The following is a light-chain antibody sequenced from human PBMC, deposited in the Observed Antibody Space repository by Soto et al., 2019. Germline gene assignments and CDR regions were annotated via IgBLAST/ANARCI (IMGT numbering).Light chain of an antibody. J-gene: IGKJ1*01. CDR3: QQCGSSPWT. CDR1: QSVSSYY. Sequence: ERVMTQSPATLSVSPGERATLSCRASQSVSSYYLAWYQQKPGQAPRLLIYAASSRATGIPDRFSGGGSGTDFTLTISRLEPEDFAVYYCQQCGSSPWTFGQGTKVDIK. CDR2: AAS. V-gene: IGKV3-20*01.